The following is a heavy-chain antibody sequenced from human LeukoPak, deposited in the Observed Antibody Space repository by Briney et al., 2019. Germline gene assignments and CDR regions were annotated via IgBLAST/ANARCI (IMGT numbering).Heavy chain of an antibody. CDR3: ARKTGTTYNY. J-gene: IGHJ4*02. CDR1: GFTFDDYG. CDR2: LNWNGDST. V-gene: IGHV3-20*04. D-gene: IGHD1-7*01. Sequence: GGSLRLSCAASGFTFDDYGMNWVRQAPGKGLEWVSGLNWNGDSTGYADSVKGRFTISRDNAKNSLYLQMNSLRAEDTAVYYCARKTGTTYNYWGQGTLVTVSS.